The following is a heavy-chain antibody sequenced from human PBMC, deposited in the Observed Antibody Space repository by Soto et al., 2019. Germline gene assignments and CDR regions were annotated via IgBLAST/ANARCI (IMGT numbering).Heavy chain of an antibody. J-gene: IGHJ4*02. CDR2: INHSGST. V-gene: IGHV4-34*01. D-gene: IGHD5-18*01. CDR3: ARAETAMALYYFDY. Sequence: QVQLQQWGAGLLKPSETLSLTCAVYGGSLSDYYWSWIRQPPGKGLEWSGDINHSGSTNYNPSLQSRVTISVDTSKKQFSLKLSSVTAADTAVYYCARAETAMALYYFDYWGQGTLVTVSS. CDR1: GGSLSDYY.